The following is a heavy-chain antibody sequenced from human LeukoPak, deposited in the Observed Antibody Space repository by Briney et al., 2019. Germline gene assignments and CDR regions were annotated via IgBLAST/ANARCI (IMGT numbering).Heavy chain of an antibody. CDR3: ARGFPPGSGSRGSHAFDV. V-gene: IGHV4-34*01. CDR2: INYGGIS. Sequence: PESLSLTRADSEMSFSAYYWNWLRQSPRKGREWIGEINYGGISKYTPSLKGRGTILRDDSKNQLSLKLTSVTAADTAVYYCARGFPPGSGSRGSHAFDVWGQGTMVTVSS. D-gene: IGHD6-19*01. CDR1: EMSFSAYY. J-gene: IGHJ3*01.